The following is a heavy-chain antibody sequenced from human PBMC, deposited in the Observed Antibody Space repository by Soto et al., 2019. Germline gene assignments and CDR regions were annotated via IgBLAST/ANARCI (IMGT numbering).Heavy chain of an antibody. D-gene: IGHD2-15*01. J-gene: IGHJ5*02. V-gene: IGHV1-69*13. CDR2: IIPIFGTA. CDR1: GGTFSSYA. CDR3: AAVVAATPRLGWFDP. Sequence: GASVKVSCKASGGTFSSYAISWVRQAPGQGLEWMGGIIPIFGTANYAQKFQGRVTITADESTSTAYMELSSLRSEDTAVYYCAAVVAATPRLGWFDPWGQGTLVTVSS.